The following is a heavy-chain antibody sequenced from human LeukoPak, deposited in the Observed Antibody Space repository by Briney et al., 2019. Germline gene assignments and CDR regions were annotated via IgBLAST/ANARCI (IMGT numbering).Heavy chain of an antibody. CDR2: INHSRST. V-gene: IGHV4-34*01. Sequence: SDSLSLTCPDHGRSLSGYHCNWHRQPPGNRLQWPGEINHSRSTNYTPSLKSRVTISVDTSKNQFSLKLSSVPAAGTAVYYCSRVRRRQWLGDFDYWGQGTLVTVSS. CDR3: SRVRRRQWLGDFDY. CDR1: GRSLSGYH. D-gene: IGHD6-19*01. J-gene: IGHJ4*02.